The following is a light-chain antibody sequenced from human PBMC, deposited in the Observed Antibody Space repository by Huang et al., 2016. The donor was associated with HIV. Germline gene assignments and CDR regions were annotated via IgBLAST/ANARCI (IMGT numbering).Light chain of an antibody. Sequence: DTVMTQTPATLSVSPGARATLSCRASQSVGSKLAWFQQKPGRAPSRLIHGASTRATGIPARFSGSGSGTEFTLTISSLQSEDFAVYYCQQYNNWPYTFGQGTKLEIK. CDR3: QQYNNWPYT. J-gene: IGKJ2*01. CDR1: QSVGSK. V-gene: IGKV3-15*01. CDR2: GAS.